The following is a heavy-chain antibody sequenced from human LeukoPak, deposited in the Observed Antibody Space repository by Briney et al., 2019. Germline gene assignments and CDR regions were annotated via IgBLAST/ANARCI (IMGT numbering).Heavy chain of an antibody. J-gene: IGHJ4*02. Sequence: SETLSLTCTVCGGSISSSYWSWIRQPPPKGLEWIASIYDTETTKYNPSLTSRATISSDTSKNQFSLKLSSVTAADTAIYYCARQAYSSGWYTAAYWGQGTLVTVSS. CDR3: ARQAYSSGWYTAAY. V-gene: IGHV4-59*08. D-gene: IGHD6-19*01. CDR2: IYDTETT. CDR1: GGSISSSY.